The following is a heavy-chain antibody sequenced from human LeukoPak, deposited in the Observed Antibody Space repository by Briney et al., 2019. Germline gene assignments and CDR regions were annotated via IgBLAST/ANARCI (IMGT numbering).Heavy chain of an antibody. Sequence: GASVKVSCKASGYTFTSYFMHWVRQAPGQGLEWMGWINPNNGDTNYAPKFQGRVTLTRDTSISTAYMELSSLRSGDTAVYYCARTRGSHISMAYLDYWGQGTLVTVSS. J-gene: IGHJ4*02. D-gene: IGHD2/OR15-2a*01. CDR1: GYTFTSYF. V-gene: IGHV1-2*02. CDR3: ARTRGSHISMAYLDY. CDR2: INPNNGDT.